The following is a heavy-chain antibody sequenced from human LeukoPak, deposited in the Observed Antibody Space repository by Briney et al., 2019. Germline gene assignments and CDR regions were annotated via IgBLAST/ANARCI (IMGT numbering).Heavy chain of an antibody. V-gene: IGHV1-3*01. CDR2: INAGNGNT. Sequence: ASVKVSCKASGYTFINFAINWGRQAPGQRPEWMGWINAGNGNTKYSQKFQGRVTITRDTSASTAYMELSSLTSEDTAVYYCARGSEYGSGSYCDYWGQGTLVTVSS. CDR1: GYTFINFA. D-gene: IGHD3-10*01. J-gene: IGHJ4*02. CDR3: ARGSEYGSGSYCDY.